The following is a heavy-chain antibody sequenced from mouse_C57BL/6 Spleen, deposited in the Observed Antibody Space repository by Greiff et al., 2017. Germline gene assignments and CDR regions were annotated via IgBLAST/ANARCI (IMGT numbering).Heavy chain of an antibody. Sequence: QVQLQQPGAELVKPGASVKMSCKASGYTFTSYWITWVKQRPGQGLEWIGDIYPGSGSTNYNEKFQSKATLTVEPSSSTAYMQLSSLTSEDSAVYYCSKWTDYAKDYWGQGTSVTVSS. CDR3: SKWTDYAKDY. J-gene: IGHJ4*01. D-gene: IGHD1-3*01. CDR2: IYPGSGST. V-gene: IGHV1-55*01. CDR1: GYTFTSYW.